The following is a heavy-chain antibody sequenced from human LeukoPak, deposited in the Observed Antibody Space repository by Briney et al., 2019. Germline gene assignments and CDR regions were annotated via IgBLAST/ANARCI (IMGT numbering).Heavy chain of an antibody. CDR1: GFTFSNAW. Sequence: GGSLRLSCAASGFTFSNAWMSWVSQGPGKGLERVGRIKSKTDGETTDYAAPVKGRFTISRDDSKNTLYLQMNSLKTEDTAVYYCTTDQYDYVWGSYRSFDYWGQGTLVTVSS. D-gene: IGHD3-16*02. V-gene: IGHV3-15*01. J-gene: IGHJ4*02. CDR3: TTDQYDYVWGSYRSFDY. CDR2: IKSKTDGETT.